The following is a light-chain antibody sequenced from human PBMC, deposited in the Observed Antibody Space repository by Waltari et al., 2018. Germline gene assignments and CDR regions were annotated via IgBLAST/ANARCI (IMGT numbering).Light chain of an antibody. Sequence: DIVLTQSPLSLPVTPGEPASISCRSSQSLLYSAGYSYLEWYLQKPGQSPQLLISAGSSRASGVPDRFSGSVSGTDFTLRISRVEADDVGVYYCMQGLRTPYTFGQGTKLEIK. V-gene: IGKV2-28*01. CDR1: QSLLYSAGYSY. CDR3: MQGLRTPYT. J-gene: IGKJ2*01. CDR2: AGS.